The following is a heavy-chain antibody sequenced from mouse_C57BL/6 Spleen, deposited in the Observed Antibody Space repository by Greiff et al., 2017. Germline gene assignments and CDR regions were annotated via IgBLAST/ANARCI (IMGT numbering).Heavy chain of an antibody. J-gene: IGHJ4*01. V-gene: IGHV5-4*01. CDR1: GFTFSSYA. CDR2: ISDGGSYT. CDR3: ARDGELGRDYAMDY. Sequence: DVKLVASGGGLVKPGGSLKLSCAASGFTFSSYAMSWVRQTPEKRLEWVATISDGGSYTYYPDNVKGRFTISRDNAKNNLYLQMSHLKSEDTAMYYCARDGELGRDYAMDYWGQGTSVTVSS. D-gene: IGHD4-1*01.